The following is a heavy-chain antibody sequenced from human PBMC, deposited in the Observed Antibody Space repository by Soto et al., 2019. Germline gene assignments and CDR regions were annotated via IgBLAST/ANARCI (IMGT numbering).Heavy chain of an antibody. Sequence: ASVKVSCKASGYTFTSYGISWVRQAPGQGLEWMGWISAYNGNTNYAQKLQGRVTMTTDTSTSTAYMELRSLRSDDTAVYYCARVGVRGPNVFYYYMDVWGKGTTVTVSS. CDR1: GYTFTSYG. CDR2: ISAYNGNT. CDR3: ARVGVRGPNVFYYYMDV. V-gene: IGHV1-18*01. J-gene: IGHJ6*03. D-gene: IGHD3-10*01.